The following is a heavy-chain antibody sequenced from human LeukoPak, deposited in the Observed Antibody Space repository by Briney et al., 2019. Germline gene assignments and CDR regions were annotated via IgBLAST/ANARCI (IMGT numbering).Heavy chain of an antibody. J-gene: IGHJ6*02. D-gene: IGHD5-18*01. CDR2: IRSKTYGCTT. Sequence: GRSLRLSCTVSGFTFGDHAMSWVRQAPGKGLEWVGFIRSKTYGCTTEYAAAVKGRFIISRDYSTSISYLQMNSLKTEDTAVYYCTRGPIQLWLYHGMDVWGQGTTVTVSS. V-gene: IGHV3-49*04. CDR3: TRGPIQLWLYHGMDV. CDR1: GFTFGDHA.